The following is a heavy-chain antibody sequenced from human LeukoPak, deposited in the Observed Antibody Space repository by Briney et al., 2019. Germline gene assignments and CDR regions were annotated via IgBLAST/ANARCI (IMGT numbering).Heavy chain of an antibody. Sequence: PSETLSLTCTVSGGSIGSYYWSWIRQPPGKGLEWIGYIYYSGSTNYNPSLKSRVTISVDTSKNQFSLKLSSVTAADTAVYYCARTYGSGSYYWGYWGQGTLVTVSS. V-gene: IGHV4-59*01. CDR3: ARTYGSGSYYWGY. J-gene: IGHJ4*02. CDR2: IYYSGST. D-gene: IGHD3-10*01. CDR1: GGSIGSYY.